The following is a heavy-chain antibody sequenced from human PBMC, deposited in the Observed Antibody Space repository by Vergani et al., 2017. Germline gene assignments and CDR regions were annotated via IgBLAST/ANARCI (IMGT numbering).Heavy chain of an antibody. V-gene: IGHV3-23*04. J-gene: IGHJ4*02. Sequence: EVQLVESGGGLVKPGGSLRLSCTASGLTFGDDAISWFRQAPGKGPEWVSGISGQNFRTHYADSVKGRFTISRDDSKNTVYLQINSLRAEDTAFYYCADLYGDDGFSPFWGQGTLVTVSS. D-gene: IGHD2-21*01. CDR3: ADLYGDDGFSPF. CDR1: GLTFGDDA. CDR2: ISGQNFRT.